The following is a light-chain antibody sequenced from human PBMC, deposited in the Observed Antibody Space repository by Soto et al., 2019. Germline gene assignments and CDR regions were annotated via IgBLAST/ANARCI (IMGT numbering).Light chain of an antibody. CDR1: SSDVGGYIY. CDR2: DVN. Sequence: QSVLTQPASVSGSPGQSITISCTGTSSDVGGYIYVSWYQQHPGKAPKLMIYDVNNRPSGVSNRFSGSKSGNTASLTISGLQTEDEADYYCCSNAVGSTYVFGTGTKVTV. J-gene: IGLJ1*01. V-gene: IGLV2-14*03. CDR3: CSNAVGSTYV.